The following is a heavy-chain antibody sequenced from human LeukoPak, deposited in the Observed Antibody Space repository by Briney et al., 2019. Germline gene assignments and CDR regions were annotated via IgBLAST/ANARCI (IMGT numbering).Heavy chain of an antibody. D-gene: IGHD1-26*01. CDR2: FDYSGST. CDR3: SRDQGYRGTYFPHGNDAFDI. CDR1: GGSISSGDYY. J-gene: IGHJ3*02. Sequence: SETLSLTCTVSGGSISSGDYYWSWIRQPPGKGLEWIGYFDYSGSTYYNPSLKSRVSISVDTSKNQFSLILSSVSAAETAVYYSSRDQGYRGTYFPHGNDAFDIWGQGTMVTVSS. V-gene: IGHV4-30-4*01.